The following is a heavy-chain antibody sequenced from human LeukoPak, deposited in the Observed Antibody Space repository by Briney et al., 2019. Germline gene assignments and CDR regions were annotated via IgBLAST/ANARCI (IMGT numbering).Heavy chain of an antibody. Sequence: PGGSLRLSCAASGFTFSSYAMSWVRQAPGKGLEWVSAISGSGGSTYYADSVKGRFIISRDNSKNILYLQMNSLRAEDTAVYFCARDPKGGFSYGWGAFDIWGQGTMVTVSS. J-gene: IGHJ3*02. V-gene: IGHV3-23*01. CDR1: GFTFSSYA. CDR3: ARDPKGGFSYGWGAFDI. D-gene: IGHD5-18*01. CDR2: ISGSGGST.